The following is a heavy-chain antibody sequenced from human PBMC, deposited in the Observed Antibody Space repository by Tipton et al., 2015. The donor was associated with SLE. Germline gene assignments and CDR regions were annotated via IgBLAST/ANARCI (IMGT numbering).Heavy chain of an antibody. CDR3: VRGSGYDTPSTFDS. V-gene: IGHV4-38-2*01. CDR2: FYPGGTT. CDR1: GYSISSGYY. Sequence: TLSLTCAVSGYSISSGYYWGWIRQPPGKGLEWIGSFYPGGTTFYNPSLKSRVSISVDTSKNHFSLKVSSVTAADTAAYYCVRGSGYDTPSTFDSWGQGTLVTVSS. D-gene: IGHD5-12*01. J-gene: IGHJ4*01.